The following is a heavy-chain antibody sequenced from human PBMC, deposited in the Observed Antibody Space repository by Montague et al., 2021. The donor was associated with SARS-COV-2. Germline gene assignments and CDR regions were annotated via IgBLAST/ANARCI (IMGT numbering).Heavy chain of an antibody. Sequence: SETLSLTCTVSGGSISSSSYYWGWIRQPPGKGLEWIGSIFYSGSTDYXXXLKSRVTISVDTSKNQFSLKLSSMTAADTAVYYCASMVRAQVYYFDYWGQGTLVTVSS. D-gene: IGHD3-10*01. CDR3: ASMVRAQVYYFDY. CDR1: GGSISSSSYY. CDR2: IFYSGST. J-gene: IGHJ4*02. V-gene: IGHV4-39*01.